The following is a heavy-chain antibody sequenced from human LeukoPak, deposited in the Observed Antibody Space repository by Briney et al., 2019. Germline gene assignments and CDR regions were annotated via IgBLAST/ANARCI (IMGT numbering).Heavy chain of an antibody. D-gene: IGHD2-15*01. CDR3: ARDRIPRYCSGAICYSGDTFDI. CDR2: IYTNGNT. Sequence: SETLSLTCTVSGDSINNANYYWSWIRQPAGKGLEWIGRIYTNGNTNYNPSLKSRVTMSVDTSKNQFSLNPNSVTAADTAVYYCARDRIPRYCSGAICYSGDTFDIWGQGTMVTVSS. V-gene: IGHV4-61*02. CDR1: GDSINNANYY. J-gene: IGHJ3*02.